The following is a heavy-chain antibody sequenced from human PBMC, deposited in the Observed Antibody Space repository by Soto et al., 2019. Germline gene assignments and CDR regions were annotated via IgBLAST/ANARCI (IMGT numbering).Heavy chain of an antibody. D-gene: IGHD6-19*01. CDR3: ARDREAGYNFYYGMDV. J-gene: IGHJ6*02. V-gene: IGHV4-4*07. CDR1: GADINTYS. CDR2: IYTSASI. Sequence: SETLSLTCSVSGADINTYSWTWIRQPAGKGLEWIGRIYTSASINYNPALKGRVTLSVETSTNQVSLRLASVNAADTAIYSCARDREAGYNFYYGMDVWGQGTTVTVSS.